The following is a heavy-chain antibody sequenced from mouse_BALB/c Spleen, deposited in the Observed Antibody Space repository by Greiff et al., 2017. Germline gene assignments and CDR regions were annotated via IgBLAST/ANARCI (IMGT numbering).Heavy chain of an antibody. CDR1: GFNIKDYY. V-gene: IGHV14-1*02. Sequence: EVKLQESGAELVRPGALVKLSCKASGFNIKDYYMHWVKQRPEQGLEWIGWIDPENGNTIYDPKFQGKASITADTSSNTAYLQLSSLTSEDTAVYYCAFYYGSSYWYFDVWGAGTTVTVSS. CDR3: AFYYGSSYWYFDV. J-gene: IGHJ1*01. CDR2: IDPENGNT. D-gene: IGHD1-1*01.